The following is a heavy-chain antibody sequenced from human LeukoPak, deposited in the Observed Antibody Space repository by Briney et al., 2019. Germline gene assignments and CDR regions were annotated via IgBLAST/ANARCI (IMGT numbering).Heavy chain of an antibody. Sequence: ASVKVSCKASGGTFSSYAISWVRQAPGQGLEWMGIINPSGGSTRYGPKFQGRVTMTRDTSTSTVYMELSSLRSEDTAVYYCARDKDSSGSTRRYYFDYWGQGTLVTVSS. D-gene: IGHD6-19*01. CDR3: ARDKDSSGSTRRYYFDY. CDR2: INPSGGST. CDR1: GGTFSSYA. V-gene: IGHV1-46*01. J-gene: IGHJ4*02.